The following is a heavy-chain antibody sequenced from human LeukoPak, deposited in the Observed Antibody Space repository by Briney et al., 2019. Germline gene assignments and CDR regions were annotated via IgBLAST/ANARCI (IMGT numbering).Heavy chain of an antibody. D-gene: IGHD3-10*01. Sequence: ASVKVSCKASGYTFTGYYMHWVRQAPGQGLEWVGWISAYNGNTNYAQKVQGRVTMTTDTSTSTAYMELRSLRSDDTAVYYCARDYYYGSGSYYNWFDPWGQGTLVTVSS. V-gene: IGHV1-18*04. CDR1: GYTFTGYY. CDR2: ISAYNGNT. J-gene: IGHJ5*02. CDR3: ARDYYYGSGSYYNWFDP.